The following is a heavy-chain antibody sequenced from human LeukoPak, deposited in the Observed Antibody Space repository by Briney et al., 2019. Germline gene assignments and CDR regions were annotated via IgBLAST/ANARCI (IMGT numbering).Heavy chain of an antibody. V-gene: IGHV1-18*01. Sequence: ASVKVSCKASGYTFTSYRISWVRQAPGQGLERMGWISGFNGNTNYAQKFQGRVTMTTDTSTSTAYMDLRSLRSDDTAVYYCARDGYCSLTGCYANAFDIWGQGTMVTVSS. J-gene: IGHJ3*02. CDR3: ARDGYCSLTGCYANAFDI. CDR2: ISGFNGNT. D-gene: IGHD2-2*03. CDR1: GYTFTSYR.